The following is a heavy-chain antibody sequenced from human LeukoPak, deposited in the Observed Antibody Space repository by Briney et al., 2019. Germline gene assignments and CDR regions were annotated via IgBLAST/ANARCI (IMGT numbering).Heavy chain of an antibody. J-gene: IGHJ4*02. D-gene: IGHD4-17*01. V-gene: IGHV3-48*01. CDR1: GFTFSSYS. CDR3: ARGFSDCGDYDLPILDY. Sequence: GGSLRLSCAASGFTFSSYSMNWVRQAPGKGLEWVSYISSSSSTIYYADSVKGRFTISRDNAKNSLYLQMNSLRAEDTAVYYCARGFSDCGDYDLPILDYWGQGTLVTVSS. CDR2: ISSSSSTI.